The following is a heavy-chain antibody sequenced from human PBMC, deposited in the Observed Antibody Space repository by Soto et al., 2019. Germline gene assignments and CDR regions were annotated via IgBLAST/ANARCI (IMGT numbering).Heavy chain of an antibody. Sequence: EVQLAESGGGLVQPGGSLRLSCAASGFTFSPYWLHWVRQAPGKGLVWVSRINPDGSSTDYAESVKGRFTISRDNAKNTLYLQMNSLRAEDTAVYYCGRGGSDSRGGMDVWGQGTTVTVSS. J-gene: IGHJ6*02. CDR2: INPDGSST. V-gene: IGHV3-74*01. CDR1: GFTFSPYW. D-gene: IGHD6-19*01. CDR3: GRGGSDSRGGMDV.